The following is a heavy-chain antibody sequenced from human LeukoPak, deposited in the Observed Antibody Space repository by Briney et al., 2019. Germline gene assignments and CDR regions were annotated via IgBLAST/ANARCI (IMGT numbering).Heavy chain of an antibody. Sequence: SETLSLTCTVSGGSISSSSYYWGWIRQPPGKGLEWIGSIYYSGSTYYNPTLKSRVTISVDTSKNQFSLKLSSVTAADTAVYYCARVLTGYFDYFDYWGQGTLVTVSS. CDR1: GGSISSSSYY. CDR2: IYYSGST. CDR3: ARVLTGYFDYFDY. J-gene: IGHJ4*02. D-gene: IGHD3-9*01. V-gene: IGHV4-39*07.